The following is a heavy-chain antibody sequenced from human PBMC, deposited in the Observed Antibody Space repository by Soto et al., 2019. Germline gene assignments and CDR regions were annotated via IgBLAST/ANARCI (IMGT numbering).Heavy chain of an antibody. V-gene: IGHV3-66*01. Sequence: EVQLVESGGTLVQPGGSLRLSCAASGFSVSSNYMNWVRQAPGKGLEWVSVIYSGGSTYYADSVKGRFTTSRDNSTNMLYLQMSSLRADDTAVYYCARGYCSGGSCYSVWFDSWGQGTLVTVSS. CDR3: ARGYCSGGSCYSVWFDS. D-gene: IGHD2-15*01. CDR2: IYSGGST. J-gene: IGHJ5*01. CDR1: GFSVSSNY.